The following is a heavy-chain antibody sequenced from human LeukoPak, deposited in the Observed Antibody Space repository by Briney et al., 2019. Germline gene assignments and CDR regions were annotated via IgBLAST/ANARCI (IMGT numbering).Heavy chain of an antibody. Sequence: SETLSLTCTVSGGSISSYYWSWIRQPPGKGLEWLGYIYYSGITNYNPSLESRVTISVDTSKNQFSLNLSSVTAADTAVYYCAREDITSLHFDYWGQGTLVTVSS. D-gene: IGHD3-10*01. J-gene: IGHJ4*02. V-gene: IGHV4-59*01. CDR2: IYYSGIT. CDR1: GGSISSYY. CDR3: AREDITSLHFDY.